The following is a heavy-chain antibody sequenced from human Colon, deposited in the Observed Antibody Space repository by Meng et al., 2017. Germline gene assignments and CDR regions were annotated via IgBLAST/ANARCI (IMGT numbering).Heavy chain of an antibody. CDR2: MNPNNGNT. Sequence: QVQLVQSGAEVRKPVASVKVTCKASGYTFTSSDINWVRQATGRGLEWLGWMNPNNGNTGSAQKFQGRVSMTRDTSIGTAYMELSGLTSEDTAVYYCARTAMLDSWGQGTLVTVSS. D-gene: IGHD2-2*01. CDR1: GYTFTSSD. CDR3: ARTAMLDS. V-gene: IGHV1-8*01. J-gene: IGHJ5*01.